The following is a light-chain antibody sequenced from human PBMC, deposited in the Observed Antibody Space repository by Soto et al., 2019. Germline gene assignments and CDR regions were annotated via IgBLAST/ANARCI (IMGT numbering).Light chain of an antibody. V-gene: IGLV1-47*02. Sequence: QSVVTQPPSASGTPGQTVTISCSGSSSNIGSNYVYWYQQLPGTAPKLLIYHNDQRPSGVPDRFSASKSGSSASLAISGLRSEDEGDYYCAAWDDSLNGVFGGGTKLTVL. J-gene: IGLJ3*02. CDR3: AAWDDSLNGV. CDR1: SSNIGSNY. CDR2: HND.